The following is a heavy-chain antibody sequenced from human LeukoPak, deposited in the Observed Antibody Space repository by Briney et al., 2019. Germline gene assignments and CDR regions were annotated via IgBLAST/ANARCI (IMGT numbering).Heavy chain of an antibody. V-gene: IGHV3-21*01. CDR3: ARGEGYYDSSGYTNY. CDR1: GFTFSSYS. CDR2: ISSSSSYI. Sequence: PGGSLRLSCAASGFTFSSYSMNWVRQAPGKGLEWVSSISSSSSYIYYADSVKGRFTISRDNAKNSLYLQMNSLRAEDTAVYYCARGEGYYDSSGYTNYWGQGTLVTVSS. J-gene: IGHJ4*02. D-gene: IGHD3-22*01.